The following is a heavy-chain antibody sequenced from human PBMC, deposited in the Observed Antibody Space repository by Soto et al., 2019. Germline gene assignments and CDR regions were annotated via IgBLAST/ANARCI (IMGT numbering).Heavy chain of an antibody. D-gene: IGHD6-13*01. CDR2: IYYSGST. J-gene: IGHJ4*02. Sequence: SETLSRTCTVSGGSISSSSYYWGWIRQPPGKGLEWIGSIYYSGSTYYNPSLKSRVTISVDTSKNQFSLKLSSVTAADTAVYYCARLVTAAGKNDYFDYWGQGTLVTVSS. V-gene: IGHV4-39*01. CDR3: ARLVTAAGKNDYFDY. CDR1: GGSISSSSYY.